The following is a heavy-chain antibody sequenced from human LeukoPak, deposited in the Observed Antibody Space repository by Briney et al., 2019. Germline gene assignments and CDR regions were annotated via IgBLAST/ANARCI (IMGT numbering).Heavy chain of an antibody. D-gene: IGHD1-26*01. J-gene: IGHJ6*02. Sequence: GGSLRISCAASGFAFHAFDMYWVRQAPGKGLEWVSRITNDGGKTYYADSVRGRFTISRDNSQSSLYLQMNSLRTDDAALYYCATWAFYHGLDVWGQGTTVTVSS. CDR2: ITNDGGKT. CDR3: ATWAFYHGLDV. V-gene: IGHV3-43*02. CDR1: GFAFHAFD.